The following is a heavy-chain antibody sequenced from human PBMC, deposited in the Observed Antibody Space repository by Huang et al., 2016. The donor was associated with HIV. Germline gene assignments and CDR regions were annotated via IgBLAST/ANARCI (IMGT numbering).Heavy chain of an antibody. J-gene: IGHJ4*02. Sequence: QVQLVQSGAEVKKPGASVKVSCKVSGYTLTELSMHWVRQAPGTGLELMGGFGPEDGETIYAQKFQGRGTMTEDTSTDTAYMELSSLRSEDTAVYYCATVYRRFRNHDSGDYYFDYWDQGTLVTVSS. CDR2: FGPEDGET. D-gene: IGHD3-22*01. CDR1: GYTLTELS. CDR3: ATVYRRFRNHDSGDYYFDY. V-gene: IGHV1-24*01.